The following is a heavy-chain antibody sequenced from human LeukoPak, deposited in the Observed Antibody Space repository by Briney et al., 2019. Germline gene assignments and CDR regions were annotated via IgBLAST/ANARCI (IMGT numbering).Heavy chain of an antibody. CDR3: ATASRLSYDTFDI. CDR1: GFTFDDYW. D-gene: IGHD3-16*02. V-gene: IGHV3-7*01. J-gene: IGHJ3*02. Sequence: PGGSLRLSCGASGFTFDDYWMSWVRQAPGQGLEWVANINQDGSEKYYLDSAKGRFTISRDNARNSLYLQVNSLRAEDTAVYYCATASRLSYDTFDIWGQGTVVTVSS. CDR2: INQDGSEK.